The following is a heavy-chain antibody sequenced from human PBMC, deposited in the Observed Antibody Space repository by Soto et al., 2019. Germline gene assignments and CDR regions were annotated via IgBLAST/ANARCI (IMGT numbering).Heavy chain of an antibody. CDR2: INHSGST. CDR1: GGSFSGYY. V-gene: IGHV4-34*02. CDR3: ASREVDTPMVNYY. J-gene: IGHJ4*02. D-gene: IGHD5-18*01. Sequence: QVQLQQWGAGLLKPSETLSLTCAVYGGSFSGYYWSWIRQPPGKGLEWIGEINHSGSTNYNPSLKSRVTLSVDTSKNQFSLKLRSVTAADTAVYYCASREVDTPMVNYYWGQETLVTVSS.